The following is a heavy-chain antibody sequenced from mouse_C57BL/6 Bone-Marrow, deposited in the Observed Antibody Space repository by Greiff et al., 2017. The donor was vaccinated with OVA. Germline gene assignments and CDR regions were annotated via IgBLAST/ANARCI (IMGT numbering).Heavy chain of an antibody. CDR2: ISSGSSTI. J-gene: IGHJ2*01. CDR3: ARTGTDFDY. CDR1: GFTFSDYG. Sequence: EVKLMESGGGLVKPGGSLKLSCAASGFTFSDYGMHWVRQAPEKGLEWVAYISSGSSTIYYADTVKGRCTISRDNAKNTLFLQMTRLRSEDTAMYYCARTGTDFDYWGQGTTLTVSS. D-gene: IGHD4-1*01. V-gene: IGHV5-17*01.